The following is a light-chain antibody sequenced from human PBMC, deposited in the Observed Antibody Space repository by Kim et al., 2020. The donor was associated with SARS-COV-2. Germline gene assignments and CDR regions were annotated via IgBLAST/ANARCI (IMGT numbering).Light chain of an antibody. CDR3: TCRDASGFYLL. J-gene: IGLJ3*02. Sequence: SSELSQDPTVSVALGQTVRITCQGDSLRRYSVSWYPQKPGQVPALVIYGKNNRPSGIPDRSSGSISGNMASLTITGSQAEDEADFYCTCRDASGFYLLFG. CDR2: GKN. CDR1: SLRRYS. V-gene: IGLV3-19*01.